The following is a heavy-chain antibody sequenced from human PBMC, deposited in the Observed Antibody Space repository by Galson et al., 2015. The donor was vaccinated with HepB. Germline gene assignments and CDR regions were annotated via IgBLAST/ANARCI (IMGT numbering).Heavy chain of an antibody. CDR1: GFTLSRYW. J-gene: IGHJ3*02. V-gene: IGHV3-7*03. CDR3: ARGTTLRFGELWYDALDI. D-gene: IGHD3-10*01. CDR2: IKKDGSEK. Sequence: SLRLSCAASGFTLSRYWMIWVRQAPGKGLEWVANIKKDGSEKYYVDSLTGRFTISRDNARNSVYLQMNSLRAEDTAVYYCARGTTLRFGELWYDALDIWGQGTMVTVSS.